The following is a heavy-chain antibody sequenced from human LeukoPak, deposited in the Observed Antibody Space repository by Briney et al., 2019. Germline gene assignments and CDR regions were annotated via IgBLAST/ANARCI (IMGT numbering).Heavy chain of an antibody. J-gene: IGHJ4*02. Sequence: PGGSLRLSCAASGFTVSSYWMSWVRQAPGKGLEWVANIKQDGSEKFYVDSVMGRFTISRDNAKNSLYLQMNSLRAEDTAVYYCARERGGRCLDYWGQGALVTVSS. D-gene: IGHD2-2*01. CDR3: ARERGGRCLDY. V-gene: IGHV3-7*01. CDR1: GFTVSSYW. CDR2: IKQDGSEK.